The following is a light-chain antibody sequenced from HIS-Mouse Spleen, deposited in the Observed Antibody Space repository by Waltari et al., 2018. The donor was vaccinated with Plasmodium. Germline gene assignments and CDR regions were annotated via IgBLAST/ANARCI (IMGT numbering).Light chain of an antibody. V-gene: IGKV1-39*01. CDR1: QSISSS. CDR2: AAS. J-gene: IGKJ4*01. Sequence: DIQMTQSPSSLSASVGDRVTITCRASQSISSSLNWYQQKPGKAPKLLIYAASSLQSGVPSRFSGSGSGTDFTLTISSLQPEDFATYYCQQSYSTPLTFGGGTK. CDR3: QQSYSTPLT.